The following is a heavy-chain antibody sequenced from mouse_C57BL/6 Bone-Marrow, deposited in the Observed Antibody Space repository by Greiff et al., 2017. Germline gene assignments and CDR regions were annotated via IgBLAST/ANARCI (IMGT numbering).Heavy chain of an antibody. D-gene: IGHD4-1*01. CDR2: INPGSGGT. CDR1: GYAFTNYL. Sequence: VQLQQSGAELVRPGTSVKVSCKASGYAFTNYLIEWVQQRPGQGLEWIGVINPGSGGTNYNEKFKGKATLTADKSSSTAYMQLSSLTSEDSAVYVCARSKNWDSWFAYWGQGTLVTVSA. J-gene: IGHJ3*01. CDR3: ARSKNWDSWFAY. V-gene: IGHV1-54*01.